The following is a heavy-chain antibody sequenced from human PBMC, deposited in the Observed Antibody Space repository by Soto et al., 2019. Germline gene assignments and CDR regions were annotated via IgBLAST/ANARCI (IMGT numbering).Heavy chain of an antibody. CDR3: AGGLPCPNWNYSPRDY. CDR2: IFHSGST. CDR1: SGSIISSNW. D-gene: IGHD1-7*01. Sequence: PSETLSLTCAVSSGSIISSNWWRWVRQPPGKGREWIGEIFHSGSTNYKPSLKSRVTISVDKSKNQFSLKLSSVTAADTAVYYCAGGLPCPNWNYSPRDYWGQGTLVTVSS. V-gene: IGHV4-4*02. J-gene: IGHJ4*02.